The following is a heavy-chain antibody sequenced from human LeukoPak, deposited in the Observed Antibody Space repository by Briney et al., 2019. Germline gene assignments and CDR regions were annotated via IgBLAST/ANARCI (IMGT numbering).Heavy chain of an antibody. V-gene: IGHV4-61*02. CDR3: AREGYDFWSGYRDFDY. CDR2: IYTSGST. CDR1: GGSISSGSYY. Sequence: PSQTLSLTCTVSGGSISSGSYYWSWIRQPAGKGLEWIGRIYTSGSTNYNPSLKSRVTISVDTSKNQFSLKLSSVTAADTAVYYCAREGYDFWSGYRDFDYWGQGTLVPSPQ. J-gene: IGHJ4*02. D-gene: IGHD3-3*01.